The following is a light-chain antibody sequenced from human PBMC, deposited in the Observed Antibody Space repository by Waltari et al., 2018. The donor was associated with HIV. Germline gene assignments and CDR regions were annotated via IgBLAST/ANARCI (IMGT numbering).Light chain of an antibody. Sequence: QSALTQPASVSGSPGQSITIPCTGTSSDVGSYNLVTWYQQHPGKAPKPMIYEGSKRPSGVSNRFSGSKSGNTASLTISGLQAEDEADYYCCSYAGSSLYVFGTGTKVTVL. CDR3: CSYAGSSLYV. CDR2: EGS. CDR1: SSDVGSYNL. V-gene: IGLV2-23*01. J-gene: IGLJ1*01.